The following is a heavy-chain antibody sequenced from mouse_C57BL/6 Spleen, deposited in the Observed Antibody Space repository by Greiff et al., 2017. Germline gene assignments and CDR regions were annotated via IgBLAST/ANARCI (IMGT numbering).Heavy chain of an antibody. CDR1: GFTFSSYA. J-gene: IGHJ1*03. D-gene: IGHD1-1*01. V-gene: IGHV5-4*01. Sequence: EVHLVESGGGLVKPGGSLKLSCAASGFTFSSYAMSWVRQTPEKRLEWVATISDGGSYTYYPDNVKGRFTISRDNAKNNLYLQMSHLKSEDTAMYYCAATVVARYWYFDVWGTGTTVTVSS. CDR2: ISDGGSYT. CDR3: AATVVARYWYFDV.